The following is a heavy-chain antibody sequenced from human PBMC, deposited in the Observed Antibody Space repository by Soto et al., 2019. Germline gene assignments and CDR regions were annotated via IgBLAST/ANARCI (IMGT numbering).Heavy chain of an antibody. CDR3: AGAGRKDYGMDV. J-gene: IGHJ6*02. V-gene: IGHV4-30-4*01. CDR2: SYYSGST. CDR1: VGSISSGDYY. Sequence: TLSLTCTVSVGSISSGDYYWSWIRQPPGKGLEWIGYSYYSGSTYYNPSLKSRVTISVDTSKNQFSLKLSSVTAADTAVYYCAGAGRKDYGMDVWGQGTTVTVSS.